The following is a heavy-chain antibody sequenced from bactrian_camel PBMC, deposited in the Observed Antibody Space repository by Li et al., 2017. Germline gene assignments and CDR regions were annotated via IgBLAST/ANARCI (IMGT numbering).Heavy chain of an antibody. CDR1: GFAFSTYD. V-gene: IGHV3S10*01. CDR2: IEGNGRT. CDR3: AAQGPYCYSASWCYAEYKY. Sequence: DVQLVESGGGLVQPGGSLRLSCAASGFAFSTYDMSWIRQAPGKEREGVALIEGNGRTKYADSAKGRFTISRDNAKNTMYLQLDSLKTEDMAMYYCAAQGPYCYSASWCYAEYKYWGQGTQVTVS. J-gene: IGHJ4*01. D-gene: IGHD3*01.